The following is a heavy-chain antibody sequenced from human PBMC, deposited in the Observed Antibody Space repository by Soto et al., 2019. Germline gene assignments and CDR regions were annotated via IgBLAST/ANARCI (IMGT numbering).Heavy chain of an antibody. V-gene: IGHV4-31*02. J-gene: IGHJ3*02. Sequence: SETLSLTCPVSGGSISSGGYYWSWIRQHPGKGLEWIGYIYYSGSTYYNPSLKSRVTISVDTSKNQFSLKLSSVTAADTAVYYCARGVGLMVVAATAFDIWGQGTMVTVSS. D-gene: IGHD2-15*01. CDR3: ARGVGLMVVAATAFDI. CDR2: IYYSGST. CDR1: GGSISSGGYY.